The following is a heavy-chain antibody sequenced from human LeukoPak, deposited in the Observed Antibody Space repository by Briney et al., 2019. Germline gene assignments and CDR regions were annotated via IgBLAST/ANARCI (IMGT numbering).Heavy chain of an antibody. D-gene: IGHD2-2*02. J-gene: IGHJ4*02. CDR2: ISGYNGT. CDR1: GYTITSYG. CDR3: ARRFCSSTSCHTYYFDY. V-gene: IGHV1-18*01. Sequence: ASVKVSCKTSGYTITSYGISWVRRAPGQGLEWMGWISGYNGTNYAQKVQGRVTMSADISTSTVYMELRSLRSDDTAVYYCARRFCSSTSCHTYYFDYWGQGTLVTVSS.